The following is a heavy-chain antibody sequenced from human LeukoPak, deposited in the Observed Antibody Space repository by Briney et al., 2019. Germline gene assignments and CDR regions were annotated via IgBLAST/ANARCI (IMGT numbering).Heavy chain of an antibody. V-gene: IGHV3-30*04. CDR1: GFTLKIYP. CDR2: ISHDGSDK. J-gene: IGHJ3*02. Sequence: GGSLRLSCAASGFTLKIYPRHWVRQAPGNGLEWLSVISHDGSDKNNADSVKGRVIIYSDNSKNTVYLQLNSLRPEDTAMYYCAREGVQTTVDAFDIWGLGTMVIVSS. CDR3: AREGVQTTVDAFDI. D-gene: IGHD4-17*01.